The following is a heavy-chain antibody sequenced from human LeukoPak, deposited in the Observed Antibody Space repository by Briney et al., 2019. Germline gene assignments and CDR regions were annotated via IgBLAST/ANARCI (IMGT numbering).Heavy chain of an antibody. D-gene: IGHD4-17*01. V-gene: IGHV1-69*04. CDR1: GGTFSSYA. J-gene: IGHJ4*02. CDR2: IIPIFGIA. CDR3: ARPVGDYGDHVLGY. Sequence: SVKVSCKASGGTFSSYAISWVRQAPGQGLEWMGRIIPIFGIANYAQKFQGRVTIAADKSTSTAYMELSSLRSEDTAVYYCARPVGDYGDHVLGYWGQGTLVTVSS.